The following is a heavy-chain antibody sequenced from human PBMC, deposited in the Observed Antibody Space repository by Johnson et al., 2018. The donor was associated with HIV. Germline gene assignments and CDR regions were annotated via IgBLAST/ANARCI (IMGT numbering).Heavy chain of an antibody. J-gene: IGHJ3*01. CDR1: GFTFSSYA. V-gene: IGHV3-66*01. CDR3: ARAPWGYGGGAFDF. Sequence: VQLVESGGGVVQPGGSLRLSCAASGFTFSSYAMHWVRQAPGKGLEWVSVIYSGGSTYYADSVKGRFTISRDNSKNTLYLQMNSLRAEDTAVYYCARAPWGYGGGAFDFWGQGTMVTVSS. D-gene: IGHD4-23*01. CDR2: IYSGGST.